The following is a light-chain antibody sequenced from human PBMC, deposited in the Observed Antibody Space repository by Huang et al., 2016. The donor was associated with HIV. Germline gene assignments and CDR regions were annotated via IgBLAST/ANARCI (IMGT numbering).Light chain of an antibody. CDR2: GAS. J-gene: IGKJ2*02. Sequence: EIVMTQSPATLSVSPGERATLSCRSSQSVTSNLAWSQHQPGQAPRLLIYGASTRATGIPARFRGSGSGTEFTLTISSLQSEDFAVYYCQQYHNWPGTFGQGTKLEIK. CDR3: QQYHNWPGT. V-gene: IGKV3-15*01. CDR1: QSVTSN.